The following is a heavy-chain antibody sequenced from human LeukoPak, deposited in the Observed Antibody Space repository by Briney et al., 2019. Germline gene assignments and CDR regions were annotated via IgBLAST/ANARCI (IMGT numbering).Heavy chain of an antibody. J-gene: IGHJ6*02. V-gene: IGHV1-2*02. CDR2: INPNSGGT. CDR1: GYIFTGYY. D-gene: IGHD2-15*01. CDR3: ARVLVAASYYYYGMDV. Sequence: ASVKVSCKASGYIFTGYYMHWVRQAPGQGLEWMGWINPNSGGTNYAQKFQGRVTMTRDTSISTAYMELSRLRSDDTAVYYCARVLVAASYYYYGMDVWGQGTTVTVSS.